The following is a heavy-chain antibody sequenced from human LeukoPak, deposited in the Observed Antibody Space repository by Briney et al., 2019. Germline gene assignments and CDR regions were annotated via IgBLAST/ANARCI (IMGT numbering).Heavy chain of an antibody. CDR3: ARDAGIDGTDFDY. J-gene: IGHJ4*02. Sequence: PGGSLRLSCAASGFTFSNYEMDWVRQAPGKRLEWISYISGSGNTMYYADSVKGRFTISRDNAKDSLSLQLNSLRVEDTAVYYCARDAGIDGTDFDYWGQGAPVTVSS. D-gene: IGHD5-24*01. V-gene: IGHV3-48*03. CDR1: GFTFSNYE. CDR2: ISGSGNTM.